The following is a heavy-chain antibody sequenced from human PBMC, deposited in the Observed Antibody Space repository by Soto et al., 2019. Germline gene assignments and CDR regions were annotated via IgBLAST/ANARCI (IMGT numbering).Heavy chain of an antibody. CDR3: AKVDTWTYFDY. D-gene: IGHD5-12*01. CDR1: GFTFSSYA. Sequence: GGSLRLSCAATGFTFSSYAMSWVRQAPGKGLEWVSSISHSSGDTYYADSVKGRFTISRDNSRNTLYLQLSSLRDEDTAVYYCAKVDTWTYFDYWGQGTPVTVSS. CDR2: ISHSSGDT. V-gene: IGHV3-23*01. J-gene: IGHJ4*02.